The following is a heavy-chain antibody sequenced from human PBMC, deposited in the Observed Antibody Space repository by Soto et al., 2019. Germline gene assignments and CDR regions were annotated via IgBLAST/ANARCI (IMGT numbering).Heavy chain of an antibody. CDR3: AKRYSGSLQVWSWYFDL. CDR1: GFAFSSYA. Sequence: EVQLLESGGGLVQPGGSLRLSCAASGFAFSSYAMSWVRQAPGKGLEWVSAITSGTSTYYADSVKGRFTISRDNSKNTLYLQMNSLRAEDTAVYYCAKRYSGSLQVWSWYFDLWGRGTLVTVSS. J-gene: IGHJ2*01. CDR2: ITSGTST. V-gene: IGHV3-23*01. D-gene: IGHD5-12*01.